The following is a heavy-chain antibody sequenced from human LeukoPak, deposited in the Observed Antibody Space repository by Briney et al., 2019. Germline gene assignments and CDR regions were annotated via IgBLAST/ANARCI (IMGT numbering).Heavy chain of an antibody. J-gene: IGHJ4*02. CDR2: IYYSGST. CDR1: GGSISSTSYY. D-gene: IGHD3-22*01. Sequence: PSETLSLTCTVSGGSISSTSYYWSWIRQPPGKGLEWIGYIYYSGSTYYNPSLKSRVTMSVDTSKNQFSLKLSSVTAADTAVYYCARVGSGSGYLIGGIDYWGQGTLVTVSS. V-gene: IGHV4-30-4*08. CDR3: ARVGSGSGYLIGGIDY.